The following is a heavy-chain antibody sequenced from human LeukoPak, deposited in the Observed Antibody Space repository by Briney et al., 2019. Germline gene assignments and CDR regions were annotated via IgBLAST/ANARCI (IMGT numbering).Heavy chain of an antibody. CDR2: IYYSGST. V-gene: IGHV4-39*07. D-gene: IGHD3-10*01. CDR1: GGSISGSSSY. Sequence: PSETLSLTCTVSGGSISGSSSYWGWIRQPPGKGLEGIGSIYYSGSTYDNPALKSRVTISVDTAKNQFSLKLSSVTAADTAMYYCARVSSGIWFGELTSYYFDYWGQGTLVTVSS. CDR3: ARVSSGIWFGELTSYYFDY. J-gene: IGHJ4*02.